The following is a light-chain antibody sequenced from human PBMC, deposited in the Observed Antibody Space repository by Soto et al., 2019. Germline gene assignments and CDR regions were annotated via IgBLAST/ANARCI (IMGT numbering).Light chain of an antibody. CDR2: GAS. CDR3: QQYNMWPRT. J-gene: IGKJ1*01. V-gene: IGKV3-15*01. CDR1: HSISTF. Sequence: PAARAPLSCMASHSISTFLAWYQQKPGQAPRLLIYGASTRATGISARFRGSWSGTEFTLTISSLQSEDFAVYYCQQYNMWPRTFGQGTKVDI.